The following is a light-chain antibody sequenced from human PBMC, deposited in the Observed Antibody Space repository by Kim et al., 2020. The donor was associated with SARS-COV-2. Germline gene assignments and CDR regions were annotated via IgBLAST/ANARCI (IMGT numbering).Light chain of an antibody. V-gene: IGLV3-10*01. Sequence: SYELTQPPSVSVSPRQTARITCSGDALPKKFAYRYQQKSGPAPVQVISEDTKRPSGIPQRFSGSTSGSLATLTISGAQVEDEADYYCYSTDSSGSPVFGG. CDR1: ALPKKF. CDR3: YSTDSSGSPV. CDR2: EDT. J-gene: IGLJ3*02.